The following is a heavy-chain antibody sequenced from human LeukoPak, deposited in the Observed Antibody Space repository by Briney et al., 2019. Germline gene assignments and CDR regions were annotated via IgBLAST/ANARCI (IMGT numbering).Heavy chain of an antibody. V-gene: IGHV3-33*01. CDR1: GFTLSSYG. D-gene: IGHD2-15*01. CDR2: IWYDGSKK. Sequence: PGGSLRLSCAASGFTLSSYGMHWVRQAPGKGLQWVAVIWYDGSKKYYTDFVKGRFTISRDNSKNTLYLQVDSLRAEDTAVYYCARGQYSPDYWGQGTLVTVSS. J-gene: IGHJ4*02. CDR3: ARGQYSPDY.